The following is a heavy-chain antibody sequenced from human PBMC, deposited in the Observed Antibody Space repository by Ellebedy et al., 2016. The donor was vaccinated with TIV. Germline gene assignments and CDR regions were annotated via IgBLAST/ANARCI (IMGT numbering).Heavy chain of an antibody. J-gene: IGHJ4*02. CDR1: GGSVSTTRYY. Sequence: MPSETLSLTCSVSGGSVSTTRYYWAWIRQPPGKGLEWIGSVYYSGRPYYNPYFKSRVTLSADPSKNHFSLNLTGVTAADTAVYYCARIDSWQPIDDWGQGILVTVSS. V-gene: IGHV4-39*02. CDR3: ARIDSWQPIDD. D-gene: IGHD3-9*01. CDR2: VYYSGRP.